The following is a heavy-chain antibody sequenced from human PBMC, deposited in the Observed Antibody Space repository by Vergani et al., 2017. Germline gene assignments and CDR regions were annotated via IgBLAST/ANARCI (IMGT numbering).Heavy chain of an antibody. CDR1: GYTFTSYD. V-gene: IGHV1-8*01. CDR3: ARGRKSKGIRGFYDYMDV. J-gene: IGHJ6*03. D-gene: IGHD1-14*01. CDR2: MNPNSGNT. Sequence: QVQLVQSGAEVKKPGASVKVSCKASGYTFTSYDINWVRQATGQGLEWMGWMNPNSGNTGYAQKFQGRVTMTRTTSISTAYMELSSLRSEDTAVYYCARGRKSKGIRGFYDYMDVWGKGTTVTVSS.